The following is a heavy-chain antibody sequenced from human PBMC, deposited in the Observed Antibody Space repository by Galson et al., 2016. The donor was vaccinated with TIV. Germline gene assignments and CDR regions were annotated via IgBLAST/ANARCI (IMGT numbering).Heavy chain of an antibody. CDR1: GFIVTDNY. CDR3: ARDRYYDASGYYYYYYGMDV. CDR2: TKNDGST. V-gene: IGHV3-66*02. D-gene: IGHD3-22*01. J-gene: IGHJ6*02. Sequence: SLRLSCAASGFIVTDNYISWVRQAPGKGLEWVSVTKNDGSTAYADSVKGRFTISRDSSKNILYLQMDSLRAEDTAVYHCARDRYYDASGYYYYYYGMDVWGQGTTVTVSS.